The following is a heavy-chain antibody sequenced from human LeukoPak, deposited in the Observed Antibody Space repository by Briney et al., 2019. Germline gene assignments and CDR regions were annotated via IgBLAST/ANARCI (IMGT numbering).Heavy chain of an antibody. CDR1: GGSISSYY. D-gene: IGHD3-3*01. Sequence: SETLSLTCTVSGGSISSYYWSWIRQPPGKGLEWIGYIYYRGSTNYNPSLKSRVTISVDTSKNQFSLKLSPVTAADTAVYYCARDPSWEWNWFDPWGQGTLVTVSS. J-gene: IGHJ5*02. CDR3: ARDPSWEWNWFDP. V-gene: IGHV4-59*01. CDR2: IYYRGST.